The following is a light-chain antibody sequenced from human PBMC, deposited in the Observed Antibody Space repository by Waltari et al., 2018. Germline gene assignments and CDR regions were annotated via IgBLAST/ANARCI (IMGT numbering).Light chain of an antibody. CDR3: SSYTTGSTRYV. Sequence: QSALTQTASVSGSPGPSSTISCTGTSSDIGAYSFVSWYLKHPGKAPKVMIYDVNNRPSGVSSRFSGSQSGNTASLTLSGLQAEDEADYYCSSYTTGSTRYVVGSGTKVTVL. J-gene: IGLJ1*01. V-gene: IGLV2-14*03. CDR1: SSDIGAYSF. CDR2: DVN.